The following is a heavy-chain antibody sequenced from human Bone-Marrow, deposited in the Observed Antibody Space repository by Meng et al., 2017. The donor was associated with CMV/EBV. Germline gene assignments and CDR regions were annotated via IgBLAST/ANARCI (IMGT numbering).Heavy chain of an antibody. CDR2: IYYSGST. CDR1: GGSISSGDYY. V-gene: IGHV4-30-4*08. D-gene: IGHD4-11*01. CDR3: ASYSNGAYYRYGVDV. J-gene: IGHJ6*02. Sequence: LRLSCTVSGGSISSGDYYWSWIRQPPGKGLEWIGYIYYSGSTYYNPSLKSRVTISVDTSKNQFSLKLSSVTAADTAVYYCASYSNGAYYRYGVDVWGQGTTVTVSS.